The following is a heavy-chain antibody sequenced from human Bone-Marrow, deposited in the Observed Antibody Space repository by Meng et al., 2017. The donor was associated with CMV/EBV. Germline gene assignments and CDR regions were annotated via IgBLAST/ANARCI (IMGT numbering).Heavy chain of an antibody. J-gene: IGHJ6*02. CDR3: ARSMQEKYYYGMDV. CDR2: ISSSGSTI. V-gene: IGHV3-48*01. Sequence: GGSLRLSCAASGFTFSSYTMSWVRQAPGKGLEWVSYISSSGSTIYYADSAKGRFTISRDNSKNTLYLQMNSLRAEDTAVYYCARSMQEKYYYGMDVWGQGTTVTVSS. CDR1: GFTFSSYT.